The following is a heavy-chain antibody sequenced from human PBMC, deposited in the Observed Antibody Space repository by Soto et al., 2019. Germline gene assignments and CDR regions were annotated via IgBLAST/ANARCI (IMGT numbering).Heavy chain of an antibody. J-gene: IGHJ4*02. CDR3: AKRRGVGLTRSSFDY. Sequence: QVQLVQSGAEVRKPGASVKVSCKASGYTFNRHYIQWVRQAPGQGLEWMGMIDPSGGDTNSAKKFQGRVTLTSDTSTRPVYMELSSLRSDDPAVYYCAKRRGVGLTRSSFDYWGPGSLVIVSS. CDR1: GYTFNRHY. D-gene: IGHD1-26*01. V-gene: IGHV1-46*02. CDR2: IDPSGGDT.